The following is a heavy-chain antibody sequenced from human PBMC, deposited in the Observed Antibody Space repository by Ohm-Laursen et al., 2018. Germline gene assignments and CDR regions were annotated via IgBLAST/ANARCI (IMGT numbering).Heavy chain of an antibody. V-gene: IGHV4-59*12. CDR1: DAAFRRDY. CDR2: IHYDGRT. D-gene: IGHD6-19*01. J-gene: IGHJ4*02. Sequence: TLSLTCIVSDAAFRRDYWTWIRQFPGREMGWIGYIHYDGRTVYNPSLRSRLTMSIDTSKKQFSLRLTSATAADTAIYYCARLPDHSGWPFDYWGQGTLVTVSS. CDR3: ARLPDHSGWPFDY.